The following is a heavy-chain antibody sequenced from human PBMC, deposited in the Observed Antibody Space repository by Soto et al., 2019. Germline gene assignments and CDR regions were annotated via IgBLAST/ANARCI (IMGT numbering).Heavy chain of an antibody. CDR1: GYTFTSYD. J-gene: IGHJ6*03. CDR3: ARGREDPRTYYYYMDV. V-gene: IGHV1-8*01. Sequence: ASVKVSCKASGYTFTSYDINWVRQATGQGLEWMGWMNPNSGNTGYAQKFQGRVTMTRNTSISTAYMELSSLRSEDTAVYYCARGREDPRTYYYYMDVWGKGTTVTVS. CDR2: MNPNSGNT.